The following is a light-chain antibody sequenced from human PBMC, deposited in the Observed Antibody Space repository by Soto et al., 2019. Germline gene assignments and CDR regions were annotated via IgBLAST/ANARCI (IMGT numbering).Light chain of an antibody. CDR2: EVS. Sequence: QSALTQPPSASGSPGQSVTISCTGTSSDVGGYDYVSWYQQPPGKAPKLIIYEVSKRPSGVPDRFSGSKSGNTASLTVSGLQPEDETDYYCSSYAGSNILVFGGGTKLTVL. V-gene: IGLV2-8*01. CDR3: SSYAGSNILV. J-gene: IGLJ2*01. CDR1: SSDVGGYDY.